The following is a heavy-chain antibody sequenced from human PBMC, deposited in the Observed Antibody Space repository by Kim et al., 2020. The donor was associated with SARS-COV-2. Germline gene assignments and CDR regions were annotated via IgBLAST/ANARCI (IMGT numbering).Heavy chain of an antibody. J-gene: IGHJ4*02. CDR1: GVSVNSGNNY. Sequence: SETLSLICTVSGVSVNSGNNYLNWIRQPPGKGLEWIGYIYYGEDTNYNASLKSRLTISVDTSKNQFSLNLTSMTAADTAVYYCARDPRGDYVFDYWGRGT. D-gene: IGHD4-17*01. V-gene: IGHV4-61*01. CDR2: IYYGEDT. CDR3: ARDPRGDYVFDY.